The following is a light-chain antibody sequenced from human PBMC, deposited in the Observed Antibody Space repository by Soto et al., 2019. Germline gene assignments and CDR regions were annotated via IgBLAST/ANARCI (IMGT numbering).Light chain of an antibody. CDR3: SSYTGSSTLV. CDR2: EVA. Sequence: QSALTQPASVSGSPGQSITISCTGTVSDVGNYKFVSWFQQHPGKAPKLTIYEVANRPSGVSNRFSGSKSGNTASLIISGLQADDEADYYCSSYTGSSTLVFGTGTKVTVL. CDR1: VSDVGNYKF. V-gene: IGLV2-14*01. J-gene: IGLJ1*01.